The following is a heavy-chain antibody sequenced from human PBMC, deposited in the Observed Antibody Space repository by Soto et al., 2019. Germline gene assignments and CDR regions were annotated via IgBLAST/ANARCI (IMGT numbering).Heavy chain of an antibody. CDR1: GYSFTNYW. D-gene: IGHD3-22*01. J-gene: IGHJ4*02. CDR3: ARSYYYDSSGYYFYY. CDR2: IDPSDSYT. Sequence: PGQSLKISCKGSGYSFTNYWISWVSQMHGKGLEWMGRIDPSDSYTNYSPSFQGHVTISADKSISTAYLQWSSLKASDTAMYYCARSYYYDSSGYYFYYWGQGTLVTVSS. V-gene: IGHV5-10-1*01.